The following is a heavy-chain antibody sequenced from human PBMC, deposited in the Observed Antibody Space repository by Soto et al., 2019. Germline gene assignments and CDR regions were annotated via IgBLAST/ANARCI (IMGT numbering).Heavy chain of an antibody. Sequence: GASVKVSCKASGFTFTSSAVQWVRQARGQRLEWIGWIVVGSGNTNYAQKFQERVTITRDMSTSTAYMELSSLTAEDTAVYYCASGIGITFGGVTREFDYWGQGSLVTVSS. D-gene: IGHD3-16*01. J-gene: IGHJ4*02. V-gene: IGHV1-58*01. CDR2: IVVGSGNT. CDR1: GFTFTSSA. CDR3: ASGIGITFGGVTREFDY.